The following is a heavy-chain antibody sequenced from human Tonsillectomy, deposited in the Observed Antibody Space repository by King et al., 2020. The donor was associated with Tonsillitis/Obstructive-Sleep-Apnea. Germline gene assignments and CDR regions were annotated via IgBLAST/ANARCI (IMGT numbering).Heavy chain of an antibody. J-gene: IGHJ3*02. D-gene: IGHD2-2*01. CDR2: IYWDDDK. V-gene: IGHV2-5*02. CDR1: GFSLSTSGVG. Sequence: ITLKESGPTLVKPTQTLTLTCTFSGFSLSTSGVGVGWIRQPPGKALEWLALIYWDDDKRYSPSLKSRLTITKDTSKNQVVLTMTNMEPVYPATYSCAHKKNIVVLPASTDAFYICGQGRTVTVSS. CDR3: AHKKNIVVLPASTDAFYI.